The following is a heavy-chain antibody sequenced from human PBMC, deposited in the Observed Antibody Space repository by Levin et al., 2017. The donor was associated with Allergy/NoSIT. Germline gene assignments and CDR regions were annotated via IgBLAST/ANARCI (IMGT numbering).Heavy chain of an antibody. Sequence: SCAASGFTFSSYDMHWVRQAPGKGLDWVAVISYDGSSKYYADSVKGRFTISRDNSKNTLYLQMNSLRAEDTAVYYCATGVAYWGQGSLVTVSS. D-gene: IGHD2-8*01. CDR2: ISYDGSSK. CDR1: GFTFSSYD. CDR3: ATGVAY. J-gene: IGHJ4*02. V-gene: IGHV3-30*03.